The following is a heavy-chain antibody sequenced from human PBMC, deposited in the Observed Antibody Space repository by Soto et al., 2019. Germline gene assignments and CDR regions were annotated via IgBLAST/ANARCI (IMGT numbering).Heavy chain of an antibody. D-gene: IGHD1-1*01. Sequence: EVQLVESGGGLVQPGGSLRLSCAASGFTFSSYWMHWVRQAPGKGLVWVSRINSDGSSTSYADSVKGRFTISRDNAKNTLYLQMNSLRAEDTAVYYCARGTGIDYYYGMDVWGQGTTVTVSS. CDR1: GFTFSSYW. CDR3: ARGTGIDYYYGMDV. V-gene: IGHV3-74*01. J-gene: IGHJ6*02. CDR2: INSDGSST.